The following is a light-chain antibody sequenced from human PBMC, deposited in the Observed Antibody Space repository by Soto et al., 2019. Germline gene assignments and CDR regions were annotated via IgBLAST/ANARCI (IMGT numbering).Light chain of an antibody. CDR2: DVN. CDR1: SSDVGAYNS. V-gene: IGLV2-14*03. J-gene: IGLJ2*01. Sequence: QSALTQPASVSGSLGQAITVSCTGTSSDVGAYNSVSWYQQHPGKAPKLMIFDVNIRPSGLSNRFSGSKSGNMASLTISGLQAEDEAHYYCNSYTNTDTVVFGGGTKLTVL. CDR3: NSYTNTDTVV.